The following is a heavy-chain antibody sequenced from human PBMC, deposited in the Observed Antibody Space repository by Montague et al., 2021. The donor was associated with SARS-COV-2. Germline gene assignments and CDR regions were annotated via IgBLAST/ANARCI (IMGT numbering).Heavy chain of an antibody. CDR1: GFTFSSYS. Sequence: SRRLSWAASGFTFSSYSMNWVRQAPGKGLEWVSSISSSSSYIYYADSVKGRFTISRDNAKNSLYLQMNSLRAEDTAVYYCARDLVATIMSGWFDPWGQGTLVTVSS. CDR3: ARDLVATIMSGWFDP. J-gene: IGHJ5*02. CDR2: ISSSSSYI. V-gene: IGHV3-21*01. D-gene: IGHD5-12*01.